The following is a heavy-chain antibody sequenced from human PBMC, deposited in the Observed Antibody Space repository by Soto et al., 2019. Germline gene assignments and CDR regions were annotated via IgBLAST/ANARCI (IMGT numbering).Heavy chain of an antibody. V-gene: IGHV3-48*02. J-gene: IGHJ4*02. CDR3: ARIYRRDGNQYADY. Sequence: EVQLVESGGGLVQPGESLRLSCAASGFTFSSFNMHWVRQAPGKGLEWVSYISASSTTVYYADSVKGRFTIARDNAKNSLYRQMNSLRDEITAVDYCARIYRRDGNQYADYGGQGTLVTVFS. CDR1: GFTFSSFN. D-gene: IGHD3-16*02. CDR2: ISASSTTV.